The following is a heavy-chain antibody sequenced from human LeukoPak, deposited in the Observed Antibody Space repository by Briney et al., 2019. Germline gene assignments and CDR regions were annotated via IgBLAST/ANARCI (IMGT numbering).Heavy chain of an antibody. V-gene: IGHV1-69*13. CDR3: ALQGGYDTCYYYGMDV. J-gene: IGHJ6*02. CDR1: GGTFSSYA. D-gene: IGHD5-12*01. Sequence: ASVKVSCKASGGTFSSYAISWVRQAPGQGLEWMGGIIPIFGTANYAQKFQGRVTITADESTSTAYMELSSLRSEDTAVYYCALQGGYDTCYYYGMDVWGQGTTVTVSS. CDR2: IIPIFGTA.